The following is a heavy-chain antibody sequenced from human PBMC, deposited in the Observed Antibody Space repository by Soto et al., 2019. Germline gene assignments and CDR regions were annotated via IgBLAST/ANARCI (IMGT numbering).Heavy chain of an antibody. V-gene: IGHV3-9*01. CDR3: VKDESINWYSGHFRH. J-gene: IGHJ1*01. CDR1: GFTFDDYA. D-gene: IGHD6-13*01. CDR2: INWNSGSI. Sequence: PGGSLRLSCAASGFTFDDYATHWVRQVPGKGLEWVSGINWNSGSIGYADSVKGRFAISRDNAKNSLHLQMNSLRAEDTAFYYCVKDESINWYSGHFRHWGQGTLVTAPQ.